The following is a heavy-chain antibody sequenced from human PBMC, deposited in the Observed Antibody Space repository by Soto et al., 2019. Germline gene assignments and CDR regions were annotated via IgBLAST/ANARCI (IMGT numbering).Heavy chain of an antibody. D-gene: IGHD3-22*01. V-gene: IGHV3-74*01. J-gene: IGHJ6*02. CDR2: INSDGSST. Sequence: GGSLRLSCAASGFTFSSYWMHWVRQAPGKGLVWDSRINSDGSSTSYADSVKGRFTISRDNAKNTLYLQMNSLRAEDTAVYYCARGPSLYYYDSSGKPPPFGYYYYGMDVWGQGTTVTVSS. CDR3: ARGPSLYYYDSSGKPPPFGYYYYGMDV. CDR1: GFTFSSYW.